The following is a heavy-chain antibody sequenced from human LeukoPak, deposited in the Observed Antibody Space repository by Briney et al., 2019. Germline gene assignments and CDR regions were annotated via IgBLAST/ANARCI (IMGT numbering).Heavy chain of an antibody. D-gene: IGHD3-22*01. Sequence: SETLSLTCTVSGGSIRYYYLNWIRQPPGKGLEWIAYIYYTGSTNYNPSLKSRVTISLDTSKNQLSLKLSSVTAADTAVYYCARGKPRGNYDISGFDYWGQGTLVTVSS. J-gene: IGHJ4*02. CDR2: IYYTGST. CDR1: GGSIRYYY. V-gene: IGHV4-59*08. CDR3: ARGKPRGNYDISGFDY.